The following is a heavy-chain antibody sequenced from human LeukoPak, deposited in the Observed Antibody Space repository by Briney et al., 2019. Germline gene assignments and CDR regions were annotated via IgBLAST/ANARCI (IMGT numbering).Heavy chain of an antibody. CDR3: ARGLAYCSGGSCPRAFWFDP. Sequence: PSGTLSLTCAVSGGSISSSNWWSWVRQPPGKELEWIGEIYHSGSTNYNPSLKSRVTISVDKSKNQFSLKLSSVTAADTAVYYCARGLAYCSGGSCPRAFWFDPWGQGTLVTVSS. CDR2: IYHSGST. D-gene: IGHD2-15*01. J-gene: IGHJ5*02. V-gene: IGHV4-4*02. CDR1: GGSISSSNW.